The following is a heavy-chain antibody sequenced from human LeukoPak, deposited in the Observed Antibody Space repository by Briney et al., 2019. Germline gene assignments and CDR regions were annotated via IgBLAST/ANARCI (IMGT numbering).Heavy chain of an antibody. V-gene: IGHV1-2*02. J-gene: IGHJ4*02. CDR3: ARVPYYYDSSGYYLFDY. Sequence: ASVKVSCKASGYTFTGYYMHWVRQAPGQGLEWMGWINPNSGGTNYAQKFQGRVTMTRDTSISTAYMELSRLRSDDTAVYYCARVPYYYDSSGYYLFDYWGQGTLVTVSS. CDR2: INPNSGGT. CDR1: GYTFTGYY. D-gene: IGHD3-22*01.